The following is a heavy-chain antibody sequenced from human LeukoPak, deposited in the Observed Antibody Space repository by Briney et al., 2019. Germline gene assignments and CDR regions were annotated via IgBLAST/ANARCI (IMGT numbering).Heavy chain of an antibody. D-gene: IGHD1-26*01. V-gene: IGHV4-39*07. Sequence: SETLSLTCTVSGGSISSSSYYWGWIRQPPGKGLEWIGSIYYSGSTYYNPSLKSRVTISVDTSKNQFSLKLSSVTAADTAVYYCARDPYYANGDGDYWGQGTLVTVSS. J-gene: IGHJ4*02. CDR2: IYYSGST. CDR3: ARDPYYANGDGDY. CDR1: GGSISSSSYY.